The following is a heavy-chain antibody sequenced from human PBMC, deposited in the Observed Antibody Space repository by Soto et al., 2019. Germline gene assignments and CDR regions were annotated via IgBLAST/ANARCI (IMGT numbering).Heavy chain of an antibody. Sequence: QVQLVESGGGVVQPGGSLRLSCAASGFTFRNRAMHWVRQSPGKGLECLAVIAHDGSNAFYRDSVKGRFTVSRDNSKNTLYLYMNSRRSEDTGVYYCARGDREDILVVVGARPGEYGTDIWGQGTTVIVSS. J-gene: IGHJ6*02. CDR2: IAHDGSNA. CDR3: ARGDREDILVVVGARPGEYGTDI. D-gene: IGHD2-15*01. CDR1: GFTFRNRA. V-gene: IGHV3-30-3*01.